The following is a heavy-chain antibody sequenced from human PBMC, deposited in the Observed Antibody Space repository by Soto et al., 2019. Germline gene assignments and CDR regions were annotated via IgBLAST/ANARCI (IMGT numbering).Heavy chain of an antibody. CDR3: ARGFFGFGY. CDR2: ISKSGDST. CDR1: GVTFTSYA. V-gene: IGHV3-23*01. J-gene: IGHJ4*02. Sequence: EVQLLESGGGLAQPGGSLRLSCAASGVTFTSYAMTWGRQVPGGGLQWVSSISKSGDSTYYADSVKGRFTTSRDNSKNTLYLQMNSLRAEDTSIYYCARGFFGFGYWGQGTLVTVSS. D-gene: IGHD3-3*01.